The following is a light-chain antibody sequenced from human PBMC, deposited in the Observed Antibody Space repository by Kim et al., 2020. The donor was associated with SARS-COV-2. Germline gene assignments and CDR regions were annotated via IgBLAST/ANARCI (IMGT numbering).Light chain of an antibody. Sequence: SYELTQPPSVSVSPGQTASITCSGDKLGDKYACWYQQKPGQSPVLVIYQDSKRPSGIPERFSGSNSGNTATLTIRGTQAMYEADYYCQAWDSRTAVFGG. J-gene: IGLJ3*02. CDR3: QAWDSRTAV. CDR1: KLGDKY. V-gene: IGLV3-1*01. CDR2: QDS.